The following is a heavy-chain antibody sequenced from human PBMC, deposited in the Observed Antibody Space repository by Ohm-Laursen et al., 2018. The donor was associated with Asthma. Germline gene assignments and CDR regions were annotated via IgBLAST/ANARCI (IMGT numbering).Heavy chain of an antibody. CDR1: GGSISSGGYY. J-gene: IGHJ4*02. V-gene: IGHV4-31*03. CDR3: ARAKFDSSGYYYYYFDY. CDR2: IYYSGST. D-gene: IGHD3-22*01. Sequence: SETLSLTCTVSGGSISSGGYYWSWIRQHPGKGLEWIGYIYYSGSTYYNPSLKSRVTISVDTSKNQFSLKLSSVTAADTAVYYCARAKFDSSGYYYYYFDYWGQGTLVTVSS.